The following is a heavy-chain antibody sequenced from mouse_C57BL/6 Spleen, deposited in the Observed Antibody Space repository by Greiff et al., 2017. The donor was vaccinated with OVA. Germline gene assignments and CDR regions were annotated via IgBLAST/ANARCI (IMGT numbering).Heavy chain of an antibody. Sequence: QVQLKESGAELVRPGTSVKMSCKASGYTFTNYWIGWAKQRPGHGLEWIGDIYPGGGYTNYNEKFKGKATLTADKSSSTAYMQFSSLTSEDSAIYYCARGGTTDYAMDYWGQGTSVTVSS. CDR2: IYPGGGYT. V-gene: IGHV1-63*01. CDR3: ARGGTTDYAMDY. J-gene: IGHJ4*01. CDR1: GYTFTNYW. D-gene: IGHD2-12*01.